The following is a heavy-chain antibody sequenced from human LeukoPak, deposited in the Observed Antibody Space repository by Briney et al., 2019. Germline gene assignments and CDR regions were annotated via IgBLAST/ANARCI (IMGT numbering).Heavy chain of an antibody. CDR1: GFTFSSNA. J-gene: IGHJ5*02. CDR2: IYSGGST. V-gene: IGHV3-53*05. Sequence: PGGSLRLSCAASGFTFSSNAMSWVRQAPGKALEWVSVIYSGGSTYYADSVKGRFTISRDKSKNTVYLQMNSLRFEDTAMYYCARNWFDPWGQGTLVTVSS. CDR3: ARNWFDP.